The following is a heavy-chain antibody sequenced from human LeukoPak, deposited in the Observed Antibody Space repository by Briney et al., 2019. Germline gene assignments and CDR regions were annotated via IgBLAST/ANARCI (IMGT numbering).Heavy chain of an antibody. J-gene: IGHJ3*02. D-gene: IGHD2-21*02. CDR1: GGSISSGDYY. CDR2: IYYSGST. Sequence: SETLSLTCTVSGGSISSGDYYWSWIRQPPETGLEWIGYIYYSGSTYYKPSLKSRVTISVDTSKNQFSLKLSSVTAADTAVYYCARVPHIVVVTAPHAFDIWGQGTMVTVSS. CDR3: ARVPHIVVVTAPHAFDI. V-gene: IGHV4-30-4*01.